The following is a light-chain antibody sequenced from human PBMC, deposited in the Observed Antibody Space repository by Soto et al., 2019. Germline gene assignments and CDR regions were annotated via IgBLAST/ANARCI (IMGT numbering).Light chain of an antibody. V-gene: IGKV3-20*01. CDR3: QHDCSSPWT. J-gene: IGKJ1*01. Sequence: EIVLTQSPGTLSLSPGERATLSCRASQSVSSSYLAWYQQKPGQAPRLLIYVASSRATGLPDRFSGSGSATDFTLTISRLEPEDFAVYYWQHDCSSPWTFGQGTKVEIK. CDR2: VAS. CDR1: QSVSSSY.